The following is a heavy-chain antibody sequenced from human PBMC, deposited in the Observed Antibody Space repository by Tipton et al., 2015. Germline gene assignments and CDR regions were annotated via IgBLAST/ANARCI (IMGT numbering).Heavy chain of an antibody. Sequence: QSGPEVKKPGASVKVSCKASGYTFTSYGISWVRQAPGQGLEWMGWISGYNGNTNYAPKVQGRVTMTRDTSTNTVYMELRSLRSDDTAVYYCARDLAAETTDAFDIWGQGTIVTVSS. CDR2: ISGYNGNT. D-gene: IGHD6-13*01. CDR1: GYTFTSYG. J-gene: IGHJ3*02. V-gene: IGHV1-18*01. CDR3: ARDLAAETTDAFDI.